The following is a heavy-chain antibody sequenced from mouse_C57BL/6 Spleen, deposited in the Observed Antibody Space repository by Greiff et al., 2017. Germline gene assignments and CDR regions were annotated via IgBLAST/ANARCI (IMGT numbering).Heavy chain of an antibody. D-gene: IGHD3-2*02. Sequence: QVQLQQSGAELVKPGASVKLSCKASGYTFTSYWMHWVKQRPGQGLEWIGRIHPSDSDTNYTQKFKGKATLTVDKSSSTAYMQLSSLTSEDSAVYYCASDSSDPGAMDYWGQGTSVTVSS. CDR3: ASDSSDPGAMDY. CDR1: GYTFTSYW. J-gene: IGHJ4*01. CDR2: IHPSDSDT. V-gene: IGHV1-74*01.